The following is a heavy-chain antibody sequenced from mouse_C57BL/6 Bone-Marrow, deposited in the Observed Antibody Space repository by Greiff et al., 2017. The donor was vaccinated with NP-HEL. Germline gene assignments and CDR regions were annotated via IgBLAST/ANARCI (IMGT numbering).Heavy chain of an antibody. CDR3: TSGTHWYFDV. J-gene: IGHJ1*03. D-gene: IGHD4-1*01. V-gene: IGHV6-3*01. CDR1: GFTFSNYW. CDR2: IRLKSDNYAT. Sequence: EVKVEESGGGLVQPGGSMKLSCVASGFTFSNYWMNWVRQSPEKGLEWVAQIRLKSDNYATHYAESVKGRFTISRDDSKSSVYLQMNNLRAEDTGIYYCTSGTHWYFDVWGTGTTVTVSS.